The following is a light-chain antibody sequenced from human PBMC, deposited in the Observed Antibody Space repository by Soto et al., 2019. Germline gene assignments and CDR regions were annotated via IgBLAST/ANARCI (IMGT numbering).Light chain of an antibody. J-gene: IGKJ2*01. Sequence: EIVLTQSPGTLSLSPGERATLSCRASQSVNNNYLGWYQQKPGQAPRLLIYGASSRATGIPDRFSGSGSATDFTLTISRLEPEEFAVYHCQQYASSPHTFGQGTKLEIK. CDR1: QSVNNNY. CDR2: GAS. CDR3: QQYASSPHT. V-gene: IGKV3-20*01.